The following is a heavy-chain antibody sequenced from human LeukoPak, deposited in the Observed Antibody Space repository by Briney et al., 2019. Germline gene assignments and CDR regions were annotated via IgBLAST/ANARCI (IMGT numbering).Heavy chain of an antibody. V-gene: IGHV4-30-2*01. CDR3: ARPSPYGSGSYHALDI. Sequence: SETLSLTCTVSGGSISSGGYYWSWIRQPPGKGLEWIGYIYHSGSTYYNPSLKSRVTISVDRSKNQFSLKLSSVTAADTAVYYCARPSPYGSGSYHALDIWGQGTMVTVSS. J-gene: IGHJ3*02. CDR1: GGSISSGGYY. CDR2: IYHSGST. D-gene: IGHD3-10*01.